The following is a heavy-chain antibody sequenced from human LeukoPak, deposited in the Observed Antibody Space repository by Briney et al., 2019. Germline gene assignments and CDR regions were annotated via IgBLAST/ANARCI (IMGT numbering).Heavy chain of an antibody. J-gene: IGHJ4*02. D-gene: IGHD4-23*01. CDR2: MNPDSGNT. CDR3: ATGESNVGTPRY. Sequence: ASVKVSCKASGYSLTSYDINWVRQATGQGLEWMGWMNPDSGNTGYAQKFQGRVTMTRDTPTSTAYLELSSLRSEDTAVYYCATGESNVGTPRYWGQGTLITVSS. CDR1: GYSLTSYD. V-gene: IGHV1-8*01.